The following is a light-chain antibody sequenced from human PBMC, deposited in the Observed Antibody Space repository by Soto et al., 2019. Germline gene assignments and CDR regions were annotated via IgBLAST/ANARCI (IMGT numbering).Light chain of an antibody. CDR3: QTYDSSTRT. J-gene: IGKJ1*01. V-gene: IGKV3-15*01. Sequence: EIVMTQSPATLSVSPGERATLSCRASQSISSNLAWYQQKPGQAPRVVVYGASTRATGIPARFSGSGSGTEFTLTISGLQSEDFAVYYCQTYDSSTRTFGQGTKVDIK. CDR2: GAS. CDR1: QSISSN.